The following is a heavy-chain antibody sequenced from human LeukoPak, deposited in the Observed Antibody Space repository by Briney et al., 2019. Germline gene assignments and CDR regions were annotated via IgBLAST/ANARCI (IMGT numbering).Heavy chain of an antibody. Sequence: PGGSLRLSCAASGFTFSSYWMHWVRQAPGKGLVWVSRINSDGSSTSYADSVKGRFTISRDNAKNTLYLQMNSLRAEDTAVYYCARGGSSGWDIDYWGQGTLVTVSS. D-gene: IGHD6-19*01. CDR2: INSDGSST. CDR3: ARGGSSGWDIDY. CDR1: GFTFSSYW. V-gene: IGHV3-74*01. J-gene: IGHJ4*02.